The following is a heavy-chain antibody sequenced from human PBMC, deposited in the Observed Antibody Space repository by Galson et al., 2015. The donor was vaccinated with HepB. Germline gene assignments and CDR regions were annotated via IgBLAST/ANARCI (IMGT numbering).Heavy chain of an antibody. V-gene: IGHV3-48*03. D-gene: IGHD3-22*01. J-gene: IGHJ2*01. CDR2: ISSSGGTI. Sequence: SLRLSCAASGFPFSSYEMNWVRQAPGKGLEWVSYISSSGGTIYYADSVKGRFTISRDNAKNSLYLQMNSLRAEDTAFYYCGRGGLLTYWYFDLWGRGTLVTVSS. CDR3: GRGGLLTYWYFDL. CDR1: GFPFSSYE.